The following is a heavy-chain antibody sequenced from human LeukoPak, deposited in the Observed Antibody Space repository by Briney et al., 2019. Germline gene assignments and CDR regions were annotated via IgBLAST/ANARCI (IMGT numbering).Heavy chain of an antibody. CDR3: ARSYTVADQLDY. V-gene: IGHV3-21*01. D-gene: IGHD2-2*01. CDR2: ISSTSISI. CDR1: GFTFSTYA. Sequence: GGSLRLSCAASGFTFSTYAMNWVRQAPGKGREWVSSISSTSISIYFADSVKGRFTVSGDNAKNSLYLQMNSLRTEDTAVYYCARSYTVADQLDYWGQGTLVTVSS. J-gene: IGHJ4*02.